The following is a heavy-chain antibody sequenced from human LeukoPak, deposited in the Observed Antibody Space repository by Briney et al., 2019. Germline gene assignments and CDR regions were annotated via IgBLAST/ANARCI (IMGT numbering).Heavy chain of an antibody. Sequence: GSLRLSCAASGFTFSSYAMSWVRQAPGKGLEWVSAMSGSGGRTYYADFVKGRFTISRDNSKNTLYLQINSLRAEDTAVYYCAKDRVGAMLYFDSWGQGTLVTVSS. CDR3: AKDRVGAMLYFDS. CDR1: GFTFSSYA. V-gene: IGHV3-23*01. J-gene: IGHJ4*02. D-gene: IGHD1-26*01. CDR2: MSGSGGRT.